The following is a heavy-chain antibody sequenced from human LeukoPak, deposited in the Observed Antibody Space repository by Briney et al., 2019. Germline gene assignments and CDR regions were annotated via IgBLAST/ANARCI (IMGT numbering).Heavy chain of an antibody. CDR3: ARVGPLVMRPLHRYFDL. CDR2: INHSGST. CDR1: GGSFSGYY. J-gene: IGHJ2*01. Sequence: SETLSLTCAVYGGSFSGYYWSWIRQPPGKGLEWIGEINHSGSTNYNPSLKSRVTISVDTSKNQFSLKLSSVTAAGTAVYYCARVGPLVMRPLHRYFDLWGRGTLVTVSS. D-gene: IGHD2-21*01. V-gene: IGHV4-34*01.